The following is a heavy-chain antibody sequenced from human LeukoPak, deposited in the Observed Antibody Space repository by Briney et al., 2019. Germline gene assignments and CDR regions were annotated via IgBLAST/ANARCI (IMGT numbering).Heavy chain of an antibody. CDR2: IYYSGST. D-gene: IGHD1-1*01. J-gene: IGHJ6*03. CDR3: ARDTTGTTGGYYYYYMDV. Sequence: PSETLSLTCTVSGGSISSYYWSWIRQPPGKGLEWIGYIYYSGSTYYNPSLKSRVTISVDTSKNQFSLKLSSVTAADTAVYYCARDTTGTTGGYYYYYMDVWGKGTTVTVSS. CDR1: GGSISSYY. V-gene: IGHV4-59*12.